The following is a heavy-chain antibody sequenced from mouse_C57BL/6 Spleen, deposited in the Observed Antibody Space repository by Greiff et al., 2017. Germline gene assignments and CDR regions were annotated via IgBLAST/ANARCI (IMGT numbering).Heavy chain of an antibody. Sequence: VQRVESGAELARPGASVKLSCKASGYTFTSYGISWVKQRTGQGLEWIGEIYPRSGNTYYNEKFKGKATLTADKSSSTAYMELRSLTSEDSAVYFCARYLLPYAMDYWGQGTSVTVSS. D-gene: IGHD1-1*01. CDR2: IYPRSGNT. CDR3: ARYLLPYAMDY. J-gene: IGHJ4*01. CDR1: GYTFTSYG. V-gene: IGHV1-81*01.